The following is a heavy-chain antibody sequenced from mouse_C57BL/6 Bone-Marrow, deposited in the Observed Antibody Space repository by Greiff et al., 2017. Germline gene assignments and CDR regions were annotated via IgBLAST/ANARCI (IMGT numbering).Heavy chain of an antibody. J-gene: IGHJ3*01. CDR1: GFNIKDDY. CDR3: TRSAD. Sequence: VQLQQSGAELVRPGASVKLSCTASGFNIKDDYMHWVKQRPEQGLEWIGWIDPENGDTEDASKFQGKATITVDTSSNTAYMQRSSLTSEDTADYYWTRSADWGQGTLVTVSA. CDR2: IDPENGDT. V-gene: IGHV14-4*01.